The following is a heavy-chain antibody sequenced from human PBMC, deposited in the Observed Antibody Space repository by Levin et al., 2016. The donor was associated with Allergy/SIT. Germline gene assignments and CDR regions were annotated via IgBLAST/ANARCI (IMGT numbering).Heavy chain of an antibody. CDR1: GYTFTSYY. V-gene: IGHV1-46*03. Sequence: ASVKVSCKASGYTFTSYYMHWVRQAPGQGLEWMGIINPSGGSTSYAQKFQGRVTMTRDTSTSTVYMELSSLRSEDTAVYYCARVRWSGGYGTGFDYWGQGTLVTVSS. CDR2: INPSGGST. D-gene: IGHD3-3*01. J-gene: IGHJ4*02. CDR3: ARVRWSGGYGTGFDY.